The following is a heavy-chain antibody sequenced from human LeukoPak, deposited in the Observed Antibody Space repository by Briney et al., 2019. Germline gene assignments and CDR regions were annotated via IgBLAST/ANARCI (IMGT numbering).Heavy chain of an antibody. D-gene: IGHD6-19*01. V-gene: IGHV1-18*01. CDR1: GYTFTSYG. CDR3: ARDSIGLWLVHFDY. CDR2: ISAYNGNT. J-gene: IGHJ4*02. Sequence: ASVKVSCKASGYTFTSYGISWVRQAPGQGLEWMGWISAYNGNTNYAQKLQGRVTMTTDTSTSTAYMELRSLRSDDTAVYYCARDSIGLWLVHFDYWGQGTLVTVSS.